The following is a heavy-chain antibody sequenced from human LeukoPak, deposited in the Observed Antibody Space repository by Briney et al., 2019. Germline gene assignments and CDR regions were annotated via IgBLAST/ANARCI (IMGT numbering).Heavy chain of an antibody. V-gene: IGHV3-23*01. D-gene: IGHD3-22*01. CDR2: ISDRGGRT. CDR3: AKRGVVIRVILVGFHKEAYYFDS. J-gene: IGHJ4*02. Sequence: EPGGSLRLSCAVSGITLSNYGMSWVRQAPGKGLEWVAGISDRGGRTNYADSVKGRFTISRDNPKNTLYLQMNSLRAEDTAVYFCAKRGVVIRVILVGFHKEAYYFDSWGQGALVTVSS. CDR1: GITLSNYG.